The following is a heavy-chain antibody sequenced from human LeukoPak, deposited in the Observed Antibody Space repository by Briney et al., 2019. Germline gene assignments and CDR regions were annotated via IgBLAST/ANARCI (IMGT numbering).Heavy chain of an antibody. CDR2: INPSGGST. CDR3: ARDSSGWARFDY. V-gene: IGHV1-46*01. J-gene: IGHJ4*02. Sequence: GIINPSGGSTSYAQKFQGRVTMTRDTSTSTVYMELSSLRSEDTAVYYCARDSSGWARFDYWGQGTLVTVSS. D-gene: IGHD6-19*01.